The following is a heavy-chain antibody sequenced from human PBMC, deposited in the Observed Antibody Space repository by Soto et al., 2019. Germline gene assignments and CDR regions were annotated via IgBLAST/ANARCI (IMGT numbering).Heavy chain of an antibody. CDR3: ATLRGLGEVSLSFDS. Sequence: PSETLSLTCTVSYASINNYHWTWIRQPPGKGLEWVAYVYYTGTTNFNPSLKSRVTISMDTSRNQFSLKLRSVTAADTAVYYCATLRGLGEVSLSFDSWGQGLMVT. J-gene: IGHJ5*01. CDR2: VYYTGTT. V-gene: IGHV4-59*08. D-gene: IGHD3-10*01. CDR1: YASINNYH.